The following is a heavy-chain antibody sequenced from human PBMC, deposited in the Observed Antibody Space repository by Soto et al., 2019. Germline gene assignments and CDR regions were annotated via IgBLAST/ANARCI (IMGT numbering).Heavy chain of an antibody. Sequence: EVQMVESGGGLVQPGRSLRLSCAASGFIFDNHAMHWVRQAPGQGLEWVSGINWNGADIAYADSVRGRFSISRDTAKNSLYQQMNSRRTDKPVFYYCVNDIRDNSWCAGDFEYWGQGTLVTVSS. CDR3: VNDIRDNSWCAGDFEY. CDR2: INWNGADI. D-gene: IGHD6-13*01. V-gene: IGHV3-9*01. CDR1: GFIFDNHA. J-gene: IGHJ4*02.